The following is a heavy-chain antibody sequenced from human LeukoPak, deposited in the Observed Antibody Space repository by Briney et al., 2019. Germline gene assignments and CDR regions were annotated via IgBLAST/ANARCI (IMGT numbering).Heavy chain of an antibody. CDR1: GYTFTSYY. J-gene: IGHJ3*02. CDR3: ASAGTVTALYDAFDI. Sequence: ASVKVSCKACGYTFTSYYMHWVRQAPGQGLEWMGIINPSGGSTSYAQKFQGRVTMTRDMSTSTVYMELSSLRSEDTAVYYCASAGTVTALYDAFDIWGKGTMVTVSS. D-gene: IGHD4-17*01. CDR2: INPSGGST. V-gene: IGHV1-46*01.